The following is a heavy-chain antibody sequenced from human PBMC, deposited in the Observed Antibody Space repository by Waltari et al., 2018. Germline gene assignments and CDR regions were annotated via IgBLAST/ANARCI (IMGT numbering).Heavy chain of an antibody. CDR1: GGSISSHY. CDR2: IYYSGST. D-gene: IGHD3-22*01. V-gene: IGHV4-59*11. J-gene: IGHJ3*02. Sequence: QVQLQESGPGLVKPSETLSLTCTVSGGSISSHYWSWIRQPPGKGLEWIGYIYYSGSTNYNPSLKSRVTISVDTSKNQFSLKLSSVTAADTAVYYCARDKRPLTYYYDSSGLGAFDIWGQGTMVTVSS. CDR3: ARDKRPLTYYYDSSGLGAFDI.